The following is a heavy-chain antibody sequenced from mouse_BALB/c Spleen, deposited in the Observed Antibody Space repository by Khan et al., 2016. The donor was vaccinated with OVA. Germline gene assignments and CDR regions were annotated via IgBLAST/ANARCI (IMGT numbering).Heavy chain of an antibody. CDR3: ARSKKIVATYFDY. V-gene: IGHV1S81*02. Sequence: QVQLQQSGAELVKAGASVKMSCKASGYTFTSYWMHWVKQRLGQGLEWFAETNPTNGRPYYNEKFKSKATLTVDKSSSTAYLLLSGPTFEDSAVYYCARSKKIVATYFDYWGQGTTLTVSA. D-gene: IGHD1-1*01. CDR2: TNPTNGRP. CDR1: GYTFTSYW. J-gene: IGHJ2*01.